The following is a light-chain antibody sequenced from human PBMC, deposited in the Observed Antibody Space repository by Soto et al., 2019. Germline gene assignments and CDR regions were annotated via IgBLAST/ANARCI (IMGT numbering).Light chain of an antibody. CDR2: GAS. V-gene: IGKV3-20*01. CDR3: QHYGTSPPYT. Sequence: EIVLTQSPGTLSLSPGERATLSCRTRQSVNNYLAWYQHRRGQAPRLLIYGASNRATGIPDRFSGSGSGTDFTLTISRLEPEDFAVYYCQHYGTSPPYTFGQGTKLEIK. CDR1: QSVNNY. J-gene: IGKJ2*01.